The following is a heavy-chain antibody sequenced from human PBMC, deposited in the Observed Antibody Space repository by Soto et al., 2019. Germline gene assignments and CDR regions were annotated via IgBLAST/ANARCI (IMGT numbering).Heavy chain of an antibody. J-gene: IGHJ4*02. D-gene: IGHD6-19*01. Sequence: SETLSLTCTVSGASISHVGHFWSWIRQHPGKGLEWIGYIYYSGITHYNPSLKSRAIISVDTSLSQISLSLSSVAAADTPVYFCARSAWAGAFDYWGQGTVVTVS. CDR3: ARSAWAGAFDY. CDR2: IYYSGIT. CDR1: GASISHVGHF. V-gene: IGHV4-31*03.